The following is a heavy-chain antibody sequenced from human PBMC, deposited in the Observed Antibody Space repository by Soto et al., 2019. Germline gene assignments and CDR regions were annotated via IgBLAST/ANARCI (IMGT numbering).Heavy chain of an antibody. CDR3: AHKGGGDRILDY. J-gene: IGHJ4*02. Sequence: QITLKESGPTLVKPTQTLTLTCTLSGFSLSTSGVGVGWIRQPPGKALEWLALIYWDDAKHYSPSLKSRLTITKDTSKNQVVLTMTNMDPVDTATYYCAHKGGGDRILDYWGQGTLVTVSS. CDR1: GFSLSTSGVG. CDR2: IYWDDAK. D-gene: IGHD3-16*01. V-gene: IGHV2-5*02.